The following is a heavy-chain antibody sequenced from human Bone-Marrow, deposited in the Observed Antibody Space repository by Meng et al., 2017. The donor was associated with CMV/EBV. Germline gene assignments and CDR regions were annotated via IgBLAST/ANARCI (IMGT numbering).Heavy chain of an antibody. V-gene: IGHV3-30-3*01. Sequence: GGSLRLSCAASGFTFSSYAMHWVRQAPGKGLEWVAVISYDGSNKYYADSVKGRFTISRDNSKNTLYLQMNSLRAEDTAVYYCARVWITIEGATPLRDWGQGTLVTVSS. D-gene: IGHD1-26*01. J-gene: IGHJ4*02. CDR1: GFTFSSYA. CDR3: ARVWITIEGATPLRD. CDR2: ISYDGSNK.